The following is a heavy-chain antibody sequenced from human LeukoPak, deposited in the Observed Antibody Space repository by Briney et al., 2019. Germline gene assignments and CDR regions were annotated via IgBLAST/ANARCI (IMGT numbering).Heavy chain of an antibody. Sequence: GRSLRLSCAASGITFRSYGMHWVRQAPGKGLEWVAVISYDGSHTYYADSVKGRFSISRDNSKNTLYLQMNSLRADDTAVYYCAKGARGDTVTSIVGPNWFDPWGQGTLVRVSS. J-gene: IGHJ5*02. CDR1: GITFRSYG. V-gene: IGHV3-30*18. D-gene: IGHD4-17*01. CDR2: ISYDGSHT. CDR3: AKGARGDTVTSIVGPNWFDP.